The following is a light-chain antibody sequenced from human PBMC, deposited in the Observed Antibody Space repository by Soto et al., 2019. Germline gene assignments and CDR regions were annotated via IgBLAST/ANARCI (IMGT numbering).Light chain of an antibody. J-gene: IGLJ2*01. CDR2: EVS. CDR3: CSYAGSNTLL. CDR1: SSDVGSYNF. V-gene: IGLV2-23*01. Sequence: QSALTQPASVSGSPGQSITISCTGTSSDVGSYNFVSWYQHHPGKAPTMMIYEVSKRPSEISNRFSGSKSGNTASLTISGLQAEDEADYYCCSYAGSNTLLFGGGTQLTVL.